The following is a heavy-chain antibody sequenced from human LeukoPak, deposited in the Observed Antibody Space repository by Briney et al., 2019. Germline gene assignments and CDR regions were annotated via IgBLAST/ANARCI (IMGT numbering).Heavy chain of an antibody. D-gene: IGHD2-21*01. CDR2: ISGSGVRT. V-gene: IGHV3-23*01. J-gene: IGHJ4*02. CDR1: GFTFSSYA. CDR3: VVVSYCAVDCYDY. Sequence: GGSLRLSCAASGFTFSSYAMSWVRQAPGKGLEWVSAISGSGVRTYYADSVRGRFTISRDNSKNTVYVQMNSLRAEDTAVYFCVVVSYCAVDCYDYWGQGTLVTVSS.